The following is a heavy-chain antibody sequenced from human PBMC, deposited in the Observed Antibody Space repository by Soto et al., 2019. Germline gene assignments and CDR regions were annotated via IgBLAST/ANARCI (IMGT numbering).Heavy chain of an antibody. CDR2: INPNSGGT. D-gene: IGHD2-2*01. Sequence: ASVKVSCKASGYTFTGYYMHWVRQAPGQGLEWIGWINPNSGGTNYAQKFQGRVTMTRDTSISTAYMELSRLRSDDTAVYYCARDRTDCSSTSCQLDYWGQGTLVTVSS. V-gene: IGHV1-2*02. J-gene: IGHJ4*02. CDR3: ARDRTDCSSTSCQLDY. CDR1: GYTFTGYY.